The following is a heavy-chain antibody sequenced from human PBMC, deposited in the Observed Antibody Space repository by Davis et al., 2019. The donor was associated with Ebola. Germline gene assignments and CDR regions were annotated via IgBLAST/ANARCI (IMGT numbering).Heavy chain of an antibody. CDR3: ARVGPELQTYRSSGWYAGY. D-gene: IGHD6-19*01. V-gene: IGHV5-51*01. CDR1: GYSFTSYW. Sequence: PGGSLRLSCKGSGYSFTSYWIGWVRQMPGKGLEWMGIIYPGDSDTRYSPSFQGQVTISADKSISTAYLQWSSLKASDTAMYYCARVGPELQTYRSSGWYAGYWGQGTLVTVSS. J-gene: IGHJ4*02. CDR2: IYPGDSDT.